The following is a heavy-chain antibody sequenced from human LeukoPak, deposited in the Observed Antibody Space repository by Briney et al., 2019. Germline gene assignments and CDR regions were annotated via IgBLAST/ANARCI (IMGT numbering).Heavy chain of an antibody. D-gene: IGHD2-2*01. CDR1: GRSISSGDYY. Sequence: SETLSLTCTVSGRSISSGDYYWSWIRQPPGKGLEWFGYIYYSGSTYYNPSLKSRVTISVDTSKNQFSLKLSSVTAADTAVYYCARQLLYYYYGMDVWGQGTTVTVSS. CDR2: IYYSGST. J-gene: IGHJ6*02. V-gene: IGHV4-30-4*01. CDR3: ARQLLYYYYGMDV.